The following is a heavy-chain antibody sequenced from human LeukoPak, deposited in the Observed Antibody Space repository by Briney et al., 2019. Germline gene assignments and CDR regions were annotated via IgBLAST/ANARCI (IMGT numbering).Heavy chain of an antibody. D-gene: IGHD1-1*01. J-gene: IGHJ4*02. CDR3: ARDGAIWNDVGHDY. CDR1: GFTFSDYY. Sequence: GGSLRLSCAASGFTFSDYYMHWIRQAPGKGLEWISYISSSATTIYYADSVKGRFTISWDNDKNSLYLQMNSLTAEDTAVYYCARDGAIWNDVGHDYWGQGTLVTVSS. V-gene: IGHV3-11*04. CDR2: ISSSATTI.